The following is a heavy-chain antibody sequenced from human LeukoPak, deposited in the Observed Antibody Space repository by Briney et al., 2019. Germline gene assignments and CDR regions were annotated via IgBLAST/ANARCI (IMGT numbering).Heavy chain of an antibody. CDR2: ISWNSGSI. J-gene: IGHJ6*02. Sequence: PGGSLRLSCAASGFTFDDYAMHWVRQAPGKGLEWVSGISWNSGSIGYADSVKGRFTISRDNAKNSLYLQMNSLRDEDTAFYYCARFNGDYYGMDVWSQVTTVNGS. CDR1: GFTFDDYA. D-gene: IGHD4-17*01. CDR3: ARFNGDYYGMDV. V-gene: IGHV3-9*01.